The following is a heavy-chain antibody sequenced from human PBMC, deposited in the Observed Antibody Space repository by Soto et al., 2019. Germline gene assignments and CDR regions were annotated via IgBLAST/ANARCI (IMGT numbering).Heavy chain of an antibody. J-gene: IGHJ6*02. Sequence: EVQLVESGGGLVQPGGSLRLSCAVSGFTFRNYWMHWVRQAPGKGLVWVSRINSDGSTISYADSVKGRFTISRDNAKNTLYLQMNSLRAEDTAVYDCARDIMVRGVVYYYYYYGMDVWGQGTTVTVSS. V-gene: IGHV3-74*01. CDR3: ARDIMVRGVVYYYYYYGMDV. CDR2: INSDGSTI. CDR1: GFTFRNYW. D-gene: IGHD3-10*01.